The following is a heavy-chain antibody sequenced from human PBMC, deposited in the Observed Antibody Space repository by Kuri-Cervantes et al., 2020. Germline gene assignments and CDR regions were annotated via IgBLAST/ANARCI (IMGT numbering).Heavy chain of an antibody. J-gene: IGHJ4*02. CDR3: AREGPPSSGSCFDY. V-gene: IGHV3-21*01. CDR1: GFTFSSNS. Sequence: GGSMTLSCPASGFTFSSNSMNWVRQAPGKGMEWVSSISSSSSYIYYADSVKGRFTISRDNAKNSLYLQMNSLRDEDTAVYYCAREGPPSSGSCFDYWGQGTMVTVSS. D-gene: IGHD1-26*01. CDR2: ISSSSSYI.